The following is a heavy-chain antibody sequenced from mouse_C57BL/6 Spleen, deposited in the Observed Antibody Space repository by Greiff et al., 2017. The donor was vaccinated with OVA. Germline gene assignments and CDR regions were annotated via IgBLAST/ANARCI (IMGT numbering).Heavy chain of an antibody. J-gene: IGHJ2*01. V-gene: IGHV1-50*01. CDR3: ASGFPD. Sequence: QVQLQQPGAELVKPGASVKLSCKASGYTFTSYWMQWVKQRPGQGLEWIGEIDPSDSYTNYNQKFKGKATLTVDTSSSTAYMQLSSLTSEDSAVYYCASGFPDWGQGTTLTVSS. CDR1: GYTFTSYW. CDR2: IDPSDSYT. D-gene: IGHD2-2*01.